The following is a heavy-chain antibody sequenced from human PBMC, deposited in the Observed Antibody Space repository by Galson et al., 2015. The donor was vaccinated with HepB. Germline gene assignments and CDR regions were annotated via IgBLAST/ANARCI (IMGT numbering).Heavy chain of an antibody. Sequence: SLRLSCAASGFTFSNSAIHWVRQAPGKGLEWVAVIWSDGTNKYYADSVKGRFTFSRDNSKNTLYLQMNSLRAEDTAVYFCARSLVIPAGSAYYYYAMDVWGQGTTVTVSS. D-gene: IGHD6-13*01. V-gene: IGHV3-33*03. J-gene: IGHJ6*02. CDR3: ARSLVIPAGSAYYYYAMDV. CDR2: IWSDGTNK. CDR1: GFTFSNSA.